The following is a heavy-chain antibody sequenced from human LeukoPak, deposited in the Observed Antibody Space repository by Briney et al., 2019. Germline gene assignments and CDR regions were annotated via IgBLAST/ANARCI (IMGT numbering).Heavy chain of an antibody. Sequence: PGGSLRLSCVASGLTVSSYSMSWVRQAPGEGLEWVSAISGSGGSTYYADSVKGRFTISRDNSKNTLYLQMNSLRAEDTAVYYCAKVMGNYDFWSGNFDYWGQGTLVTVSS. CDR3: AKVMGNYDFWSGNFDY. CDR1: GLTVSSYS. CDR2: ISGSGGST. J-gene: IGHJ4*02. D-gene: IGHD3-3*01. V-gene: IGHV3-23*01.